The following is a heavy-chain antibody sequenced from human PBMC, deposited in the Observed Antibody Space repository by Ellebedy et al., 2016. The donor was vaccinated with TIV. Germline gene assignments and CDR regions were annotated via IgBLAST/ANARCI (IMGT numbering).Heavy chain of an antibody. D-gene: IGHD2-8*02. Sequence: GGSLRLXXEASGFNFKIYSMAWVRQGPGKGLEWVSGISGRGINTEYEGSVKGRFTISRDNSKNTLYLQMKSLKTDDTAVYYCTRPRMNPGDYGYNGMDVWGQGTTVTVSS. CDR2: ISGRGINT. CDR1: GFNFKIYS. CDR3: TRPRMNPGDYGYNGMDV. J-gene: IGHJ6*02. V-gene: IGHV3-23*01.